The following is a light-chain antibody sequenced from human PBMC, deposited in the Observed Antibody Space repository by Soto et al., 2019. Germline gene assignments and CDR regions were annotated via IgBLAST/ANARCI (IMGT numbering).Light chain of an antibody. CDR3: QQYGTSPGT. CDR2: GAF. V-gene: IGKV3-20*01. J-gene: IGKJ1*01. CDR1: QTVRNNY. Sequence: EVVLTQSPGTLSLSPGERATLSCRASQTVRNNYLAWYQQKPGQAPRLVIYGAFNRATGIPARFSGSGSGTDFTLTISSLEPEDFAVYYCQQYGTSPGTFGQGTKVDIK.